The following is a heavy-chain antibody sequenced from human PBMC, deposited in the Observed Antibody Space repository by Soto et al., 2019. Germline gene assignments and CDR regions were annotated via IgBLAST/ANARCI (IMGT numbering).Heavy chain of an antibody. D-gene: IGHD2-2*01. Sequence: QPGGSLRLSCSASLFAFSSYTMHWVRQAPGNGPEYVSAVTSNGGGIYYADSVKGRFTISRDNSKNTLHLQMSSLRAEDTAVYYCLKAVGSNLSCYHCSFDVCGQGTMV. CDR1: LFAFSSYT. CDR2: VTSNGGGI. V-gene: IGHV3-64D*06. J-gene: IGHJ3*01. CDR3: LKAVGSNLSCYHCSFDV.